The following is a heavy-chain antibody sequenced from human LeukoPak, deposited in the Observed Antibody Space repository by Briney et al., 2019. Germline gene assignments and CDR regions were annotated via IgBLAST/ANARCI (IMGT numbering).Heavy chain of an antibody. CDR1: GYTFTSYG. J-gene: IGHJ4*02. V-gene: IGHV1-18*01. CDR2: ISAYNGNT. CDR3: ARVPGYSSGWYGNYFDY. D-gene: IGHD6-19*01. Sequence: ASVKVSCKASGYTFTSYGINWVRQAPGQGLEWMGWISAYNGNTNYAQKLQGGVNMTKDTSTSTAYMELRSLRSDDTAVYYCARVPGYSSGWYGNYFDYWGQGTLVTVSS.